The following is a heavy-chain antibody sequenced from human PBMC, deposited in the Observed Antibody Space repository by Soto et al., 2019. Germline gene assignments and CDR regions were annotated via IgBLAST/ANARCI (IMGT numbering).Heavy chain of an antibody. CDR2: ISAYNGKT. J-gene: IGHJ4*02. Sequence: QVQLVQSGAEVRKPGASVKVSCKASAYTFTSYAITWVRQAPGQGLEWMGWISAYNGKTNYAQQLQGRVTMTTDTSTSTAYMELRSLRSDATAVYYCARDIVDDIRWAYVDYWGQGTLVTVSS. D-gene: IGHD3-22*01. CDR3: ARDIVDDIRWAYVDY. V-gene: IGHV1-18*01. CDR1: AYTFTSYA.